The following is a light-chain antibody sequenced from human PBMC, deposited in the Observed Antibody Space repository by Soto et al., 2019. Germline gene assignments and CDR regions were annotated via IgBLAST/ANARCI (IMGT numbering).Light chain of an antibody. CDR2: DAS. Sequence: EIVLTQSPATLSLSPGERATLSCRASQSVSSYLAWYQQKPGQAPRLLIYDASNRATGIPARFSGCGSGTDFTLTISSLEPEDFAVYYCQQRSNWPPLTFGGGTKVDIK. CDR1: QSVSSY. V-gene: IGKV3-11*01. CDR3: QQRSNWPPLT. J-gene: IGKJ4*01.